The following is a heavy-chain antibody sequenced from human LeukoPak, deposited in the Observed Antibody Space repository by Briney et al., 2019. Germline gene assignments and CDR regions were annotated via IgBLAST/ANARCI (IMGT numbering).Heavy chain of an antibody. CDR1: GYTFTGYY. J-gene: IGHJ4*02. V-gene: IGHV1-2*02. D-gene: IGHD3-16*02. CDR3: ARSDVWGSYRLFDY. CDR2: INPNSGGT. Sequence: ASVKVSCKASGYTFTGYYMHWVRQAPGQGLEWMRWINPNSGGTNYAQKFQGRVAMTRDASISTAYMELSRLRSDDTAVYYCARSDVWGSYRLFDYWGQGTLVTVSS.